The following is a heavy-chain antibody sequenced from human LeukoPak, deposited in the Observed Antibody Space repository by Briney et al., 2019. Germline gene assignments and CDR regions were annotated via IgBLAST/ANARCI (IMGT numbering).Heavy chain of an antibody. Sequence: GESLKISCQGSGHSFNSYWIARVRQMPGKGLEWMGIIYPGDSDTRYSPPFQGQITISADKSINTAYLRWSSLKASDTAMYYCARAYYCGGGSCKLEYWGQGTLVTVSS. CDR1: GHSFNSYW. CDR3: ARAYYCGGGSCKLEY. J-gene: IGHJ4*02. CDR2: IYPGDSDT. V-gene: IGHV5-51*01. D-gene: IGHD2-15*01.